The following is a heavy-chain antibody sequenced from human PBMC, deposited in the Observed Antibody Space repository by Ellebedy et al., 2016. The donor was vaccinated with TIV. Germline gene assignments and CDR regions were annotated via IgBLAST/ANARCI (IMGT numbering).Heavy chain of an antibody. J-gene: IGHJ6*03. Sequence: SETLSLTXTVSGGSISYYHWNWIRQTAGKRLEWIGRIHSSGNTDYNPSLKSRVSLSIDTSKNQVSLTVTSVTAADTAVYYCATGFNEQQPRLYYYYYIDVWGKGTAVTVSS. CDR3: ATGFNEQQPRLYYYYYIDV. CDR1: GGSISYYH. D-gene: IGHD3-16*01. V-gene: IGHV4-4*07. CDR2: IHSSGNT.